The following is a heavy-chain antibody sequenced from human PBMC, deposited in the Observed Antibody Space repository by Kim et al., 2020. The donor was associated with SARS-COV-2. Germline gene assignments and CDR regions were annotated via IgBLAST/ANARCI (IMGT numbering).Heavy chain of an antibody. D-gene: IGHD2-2*01. Sequence: GGSLRLSCAASGFTFSSYSMNWVRQAPGKGLEWVSSISSSSSYIYYADSVKGRFTISRDNAKNSLYLQMNSLRAEDTAVYYCARVNVGYCSSTSCQLPAFDIWGQGTMVTVSS. CDR1: GFTFSSYS. J-gene: IGHJ3*02. CDR2: ISSSSSYI. CDR3: ARVNVGYCSSTSCQLPAFDI. V-gene: IGHV3-21*01.